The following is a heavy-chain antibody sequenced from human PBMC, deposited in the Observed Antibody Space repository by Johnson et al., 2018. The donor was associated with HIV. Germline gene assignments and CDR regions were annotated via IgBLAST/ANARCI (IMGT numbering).Heavy chain of an antibody. CDR2: ISYDGSNK. CDR1: GFTFSSYG. Sequence: QVQLVESGGGVVQPGRSLRLSCAVSGFTFSSYGMHWVRRAPGKGLEWVAVISYDGSNKYYADSVKGRFTISRDNSKNTLYLQMNSLRAEDTAVYYCARGPRNPGLDTFNIWGQGMMVTVSS. J-gene: IGHJ3*02. CDR3: ARGPRNPGLDTFNI. V-gene: IGHV3-30*03. D-gene: IGHD1-14*01.